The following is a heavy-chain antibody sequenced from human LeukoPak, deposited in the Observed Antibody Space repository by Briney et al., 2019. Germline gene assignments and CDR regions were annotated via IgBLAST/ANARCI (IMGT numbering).Heavy chain of an antibody. V-gene: IGHV4-59*01. CDR1: GGAISSFY. CDR2: IYYSGGT. D-gene: IGHD3-22*01. J-gene: IGHJ4*02. Sequence: SETLSLTCTLSGGAISSFYWSWIRQPPGKGLEWIGYIYYSGGTKYNPSLMSRVSISVDRAQNQFSLSLSSVTAADTAVYYCARDGLYYSNGYYMDSWGQGTLVIVSS. CDR3: ARDGLYYSNGYYMDS.